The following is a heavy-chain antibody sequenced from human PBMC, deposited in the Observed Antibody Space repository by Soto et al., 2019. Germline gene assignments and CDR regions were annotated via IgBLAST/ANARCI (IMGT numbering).Heavy chain of an antibody. Sequence: GSGPTLVNPTQTLTLTCTFSGFSLSTSGMCVGWIRQPPGKALEWLALIDWDDDKYYSTSLKTRLTISKDTSKNQVVLTMTNMDPVDTATYYCARTYYDSSSYYYEDYWGQGTLVTVSS. CDR3: ARTYYDSSSYYYEDY. CDR1: GFSLSTSGMC. D-gene: IGHD3-22*01. J-gene: IGHJ4*02. V-gene: IGHV2-70*01. CDR2: IDWDDDK.